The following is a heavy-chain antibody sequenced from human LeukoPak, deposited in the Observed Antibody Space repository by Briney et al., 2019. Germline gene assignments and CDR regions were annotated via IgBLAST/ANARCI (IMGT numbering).Heavy chain of an antibody. V-gene: IGHV4-39*07. Sequence: PSETLSLTCTVSSASISSSSYYWGWIRQPPGKGLEWIGNIYYSGSTYYNPSLKSRVTISVDTSKNQFSLKLSSVTAADTAVYYCARDASTRIAVAGCFDPWGQGTLVTVSS. CDR1: SASISSSSYY. J-gene: IGHJ5*02. CDR3: ARDASTRIAVAGCFDP. CDR2: IYYSGST. D-gene: IGHD6-19*01.